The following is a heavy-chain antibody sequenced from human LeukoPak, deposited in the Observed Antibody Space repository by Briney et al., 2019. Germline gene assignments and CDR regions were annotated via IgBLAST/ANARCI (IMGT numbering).Heavy chain of an antibody. CDR3: ARHYGP. CDR1: AVSIRFRYYY. J-gene: IGHJ5*02. CDR2: IYDSGST. D-gene: IGHD3-10*01. V-gene: IGHV4-39*01. Sequence: SETLSLTCTVSAVSIRFRYYYCRSTRQPPGKGLEWIGSIYDSGSTYYKPSLKSRVTISVDTSKNQFSLKLNSVTAADTAVYYCARHYGPWGQGTLVTVSS.